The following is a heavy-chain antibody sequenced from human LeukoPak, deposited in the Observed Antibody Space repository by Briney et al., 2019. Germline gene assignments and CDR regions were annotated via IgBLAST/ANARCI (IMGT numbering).Heavy chain of an antibody. V-gene: IGHV3-23*01. CDR3: AIERGYSGHAAFDI. CDR2: LSGSGTTT. CDR1: GFTFSSSA. J-gene: IGHJ3*02. D-gene: IGHD5-12*01. Sequence: PGGSLRLSCAASGFTFSSSAMSWVRQAPGKGLEWVSSLSGSGTTTYYADSVKGRFTISRDNSKNTLYLQMDSLRAEDTAVYYCAIERGYSGHAAFDIWGQGTMVTVSS.